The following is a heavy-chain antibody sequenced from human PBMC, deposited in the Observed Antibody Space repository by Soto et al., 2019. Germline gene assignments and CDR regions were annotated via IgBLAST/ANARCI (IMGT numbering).Heavy chain of an antibody. J-gene: IGHJ6*02. D-gene: IGHD4-17*01. CDR2: ISSSSSYI. CDR3: ARGPETTGWDYYGMDV. CDR1: GFTFSSYS. V-gene: IGHV3-21*01. Sequence: GGSLRLSCAASGFTFSSYSMNWVRQAPGKGLEWVSSISSSSSYIYYADSVKGRFTISRDNAKNSLYLQMNSLRAEDTAVYYCARGPETTGWDYYGMDVWGQGTTVTVS.